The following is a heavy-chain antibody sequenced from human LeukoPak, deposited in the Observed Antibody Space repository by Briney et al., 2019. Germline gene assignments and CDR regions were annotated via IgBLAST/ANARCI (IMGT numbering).Heavy chain of an antibody. CDR1: GYSFTSYW. D-gene: IGHD3-22*01. Sequence: GESLKISCKGSGYSFTSYWIGWVRQMPGKGLEWMGIIYPGDSDTRYSPSFQGQVTISADKSISTAYLQWSSLKASDTDMYYCAIGRSSYYDSRPKDYWGQGTLVTVSS. CDR3: AIGRSSYYDSRPKDY. CDR2: IYPGDSDT. V-gene: IGHV5-51*01. J-gene: IGHJ4*02.